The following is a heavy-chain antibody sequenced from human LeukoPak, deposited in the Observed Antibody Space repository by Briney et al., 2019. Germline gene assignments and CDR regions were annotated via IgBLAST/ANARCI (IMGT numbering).Heavy chain of an antibody. Sequence: PSETLSLTCTVSGGSIGSYYWSWIRQPPGKGLEWIGLIFYSGSTSYNPSLKSRVTISVDTSKNQFSLNLNSVTAADTAVYYCARNIRAAAALRGFDYWGQGTLVTVSS. V-gene: IGHV4-59*12. D-gene: IGHD6-13*01. CDR3: ARNIRAAAALRGFDY. J-gene: IGHJ4*02. CDR1: GGSIGSYY. CDR2: IFYSGST.